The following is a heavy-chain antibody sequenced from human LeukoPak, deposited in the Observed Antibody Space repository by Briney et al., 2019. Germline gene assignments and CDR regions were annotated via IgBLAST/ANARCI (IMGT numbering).Heavy chain of an antibody. Sequence: GGSLRLSCAASGFTFSSYSMNWVRQAPGKGLEWVSYITFSSSIIYYADSVKGRFTISRDNAKNSLYLQMNSLRAEDTAVYYCARDRTSGYDSERIWGLYYYYYMDVWGKGTTVTVSS. J-gene: IGHJ6*03. CDR2: ITFSSSII. D-gene: IGHD5-12*01. CDR3: ARDRTSGYDSERIWGLYYYYYMDV. CDR1: GFTFSSYS. V-gene: IGHV3-48*01.